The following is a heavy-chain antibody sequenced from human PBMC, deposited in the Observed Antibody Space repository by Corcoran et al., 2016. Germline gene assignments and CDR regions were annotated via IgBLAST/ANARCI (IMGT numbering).Heavy chain of an antibody. V-gene: IGHV4-31*03. CDR3: ARELSPAGEIDY. D-gene: IGHD1-26*01. CDR1: GGSISSGGYY. J-gene: IGHJ4*02. Sequence: QVQLQESGPGLVKPSPTLSLTCTVSGGSISSGGYYWSWIRQHPGKGLEWIGYIYYSGSTYYNPSLKSRVTISVDTSKNQFSLKLSSVTAADTAVYYCARELSPAGEIDYWGQGTLVTVSS. CDR2: IYYSGST.